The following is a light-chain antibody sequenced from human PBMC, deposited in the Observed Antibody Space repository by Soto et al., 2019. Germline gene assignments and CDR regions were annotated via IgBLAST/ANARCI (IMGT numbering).Light chain of an antibody. J-gene: IGKJ5*01. Sequence: EIVMTQSPATLSVSPGERATLSCRASQSVSIKLAWYQQKPGQAPRLLIYDAYNRATGIPPRFSGSGSGTDFTLTISSLEPEDSAVYYCQQRHMWPITFGQGTRLEIK. V-gene: IGKV3-11*01. CDR3: QQRHMWPIT. CDR1: QSVSIK. CDR2: DAY.